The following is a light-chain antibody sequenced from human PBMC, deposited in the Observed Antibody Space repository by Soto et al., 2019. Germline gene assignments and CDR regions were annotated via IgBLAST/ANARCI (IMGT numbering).Light chain of an antibody. CDR3: QQYNSYSGT. CDR1: QSISSW. V-gene: IGKV1-5*01. CDR2: DAS. J-gene: IGKJ2*01. Sequence: DIPMTQSPSTLSASVGDRVTITCRASQSISSWLAWYQQQPGKAPKLLIYDASSLESGVPSRFSGSGSGTEFTLTISSLQPDDFATYYCQQYNSYSGTFGQGTKLEIK.